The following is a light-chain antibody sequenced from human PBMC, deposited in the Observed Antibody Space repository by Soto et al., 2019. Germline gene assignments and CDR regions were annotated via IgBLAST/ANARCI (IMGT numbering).Light chain of an antibody. Sequence: EIVLTQSPGTLSLSPRESATLSCRASQSVSRSHLAWYQQKPGQAPRLLIYDASTRATGIPARFSGSGSSTEFTLTISSLQSEDFAVYYCQQYHEWPLTFGGGTKVDI. J-gene: IGKJ4*01. CDR2: DAS. CDR1: QSVSRSH. V-gene: IGKV3-15*01. CDR3: QQYHEWPLT.